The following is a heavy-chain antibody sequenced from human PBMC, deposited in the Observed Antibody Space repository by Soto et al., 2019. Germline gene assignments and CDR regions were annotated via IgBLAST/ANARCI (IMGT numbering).Heavy chain of an antibody. Sequence: GGSVRLSCAASGFTFSSYAMTWVRQAPGKGLEWVSSISFSDGGTYYADSVKGRLTISRDNSKNTLFLQMNSLRVEDTAVYYCVKDDRILGRRYFDLWGRSTLVTVSS. J-gene: IGHJ2*01. CDR3: VKDDRILGRRYFDL. CDR2: ISFSDGGT. D-gene: IGHD2-15*01. V-gene: IGHV3-23*01. CDR1: GFTFSSYA.